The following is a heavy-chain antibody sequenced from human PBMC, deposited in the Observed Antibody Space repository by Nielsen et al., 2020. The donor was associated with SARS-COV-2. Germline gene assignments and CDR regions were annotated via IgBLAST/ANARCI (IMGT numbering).Heavy chain of an antibody. CDR1: GFTFSSYG. CDR3: EIQFGTAFDP. CDR2: ISSSSSTI. J-gene: IGHJ5*02. D-gene: IGHD1-7*01. V-gene: IGHV3-48*02. Sequence: GESLKISCAASGFTFSSYGMNWVRQAPGKGLEWVSYISSSSSTIYYADSVKGRFTISRDNAKNSLYLQMNSLRDEDTAVYYCEIQFGTAFDPWGQGTLVTVSS.